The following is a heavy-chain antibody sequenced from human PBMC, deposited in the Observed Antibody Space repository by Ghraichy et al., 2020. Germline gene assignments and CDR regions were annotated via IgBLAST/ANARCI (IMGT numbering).Heavy chain of an antibody. CDR3: VKSQYYEFWRGPRGSVDH. CDR2: ISWNGDNL. V-gene: IGHV3-9*01. J-gene: IGHJ4*02. Sequence: GGSLRLSCVASGFTFGDYAMYWVRQVPGKGLEWVSGISWNGDNLDYADSVKGRFTIARENAKDSRYLQMTSLRPDDTALYYCVKSQYYEFWRGPRGSVDHWCQVTLVTVSS. CDR1: GFTFGDYA. D-gene: IGHD3-3*01.